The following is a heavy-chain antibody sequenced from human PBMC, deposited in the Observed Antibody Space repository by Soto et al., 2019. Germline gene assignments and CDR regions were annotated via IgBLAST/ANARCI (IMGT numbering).Heavy chain of an antibody. Sequence: ASVKVSCKVSGYTLTELSMHWVRQAPGKGLEWMGGFDPEDGETIYAQKFQGRVTMTEDTSTDTAYMELSSLRSEDTAVYYCARDWGDSSSWYRRSAYQNYYYGMDVWGQGTTVTVSS. CDR1: GYTLTELS. CDR2: FDPEDGET. V-gene: IGHV1-24*01. CDR3: ARDWGDSSSWYRRSAYQNYYYGMDV. J-gene: IGHJ6*02. D-gene: IGHD6-13*01.